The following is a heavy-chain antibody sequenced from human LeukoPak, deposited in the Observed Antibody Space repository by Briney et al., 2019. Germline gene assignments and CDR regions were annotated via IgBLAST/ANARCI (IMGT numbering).Heavy chain of an antibody. CDR1: GYTFTSYD. Sequence: ASVKVSCKASGYTFTSYDINWVRQATGQGLEWMGWMNPNSGNTGYAQKFQGRVTMTRNTSISTAYMELSSLRSEDTAVYYCARGLAVAGTTARDYWGQGTLVTVSS. CDR3: ARGLAVAGTTARDY. CDR2: MNPNSGNT. V-gene: IGHV1-8*01. J-gene: IGHJ4*02. D-gene: IGHD6-19*01.